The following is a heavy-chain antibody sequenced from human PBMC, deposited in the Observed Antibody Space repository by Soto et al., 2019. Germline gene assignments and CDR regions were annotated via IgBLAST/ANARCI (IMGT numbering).Heavy chain of an antibody. CDR3: ARCHYYDVYYFDY. J-gene: IGHJ4*02. Sequence: QVQLVQSGAEVKKPGSSVKVSCKASGGTFSSYAISWVRQAPGHGLEWMGGIIPIFGTANYEQKLQGRVTLSADESTSTAYMALSSLRSEDTAVYYCARCHYYDVYYFDYWGQGTLVTVSS. CDR1: GGTFSSYA. V-gene: IGHV1-69*01. D-gene: IGHD3-22*01. CDR2: IIPIFGTA.